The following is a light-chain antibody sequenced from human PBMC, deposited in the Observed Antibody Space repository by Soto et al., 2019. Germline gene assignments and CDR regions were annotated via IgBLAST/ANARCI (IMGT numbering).Light chain of an antibody. V-gene: IGKV1-5*03. CDR2: KAS. J-gene: IGKJ1*01. CDR1: ERISIW. CDR3: QQYHIYSWT. Sequence: DIQMTQSPSTLSASVGDRFTITFRASERISIWLAWYQQKPGKAPKLLIYKASSLESGVPSRFSGGGSGTEFTLTISSLQPDDFATYYCQQYHIYSWTFGQGTKVDIK.